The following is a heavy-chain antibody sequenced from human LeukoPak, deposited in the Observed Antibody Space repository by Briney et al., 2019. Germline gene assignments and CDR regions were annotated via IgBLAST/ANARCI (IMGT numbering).Heavy chain of an antibody. V-gene: IGHV3-66*01. J-gene: IGHJ3*02. CDR2: IYSGGYT. CDR1: GFTVSSNY. Sequence: PGGSLRLSCAASGFTVSSNYMSWVRQAPGKGLEWVSVIYSGGYTDYADSVKGRFTISRDNSKNTLYLQMNSLRAEDTAVYYCARDQGTVTTPSDYAFDIWGQGTMVTVSS. CDR3: ARDQGTVTTPSDYAFDI. D-gene: IGHD4-17*01.